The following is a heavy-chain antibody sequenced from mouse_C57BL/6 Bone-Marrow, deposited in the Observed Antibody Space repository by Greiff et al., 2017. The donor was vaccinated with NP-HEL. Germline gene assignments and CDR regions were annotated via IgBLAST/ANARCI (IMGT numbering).Heavy chain of an antibody. D-gene: IGHD1-1*01. CDR2: IDPSDSYT. V-gene: IGHV1-59*01. Sequence: QVQLQQPGAELVRPGTSVKLSCKASGYTFTSYWMHWVKQRPGQGLEWIGVIDPSDSYTNYNQKFKGKATLNVDTSSSTAYMQLSSLTSEDSAVYSCARSIRRLRSSWFAYWGQGTLVTVSA. J-gene: IGHJ3*01. CDR1: GYTFTSYW. CDR3: ARSIRRLRSSWFAY.